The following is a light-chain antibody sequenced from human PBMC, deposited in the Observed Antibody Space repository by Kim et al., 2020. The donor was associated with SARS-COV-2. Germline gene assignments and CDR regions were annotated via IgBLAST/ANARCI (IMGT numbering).Light chain of an antibody. J-gene: IGLJ3*02. V-gene: IGLV8-61*01. CDR3: VLYLGSGIWV. Sequence: GGTVTLPFGLSPCPGSNKFLPSWHPHTPGQAPRTLLYKTNIRSSGVPDRFSGSILGNKAALTITGAQADDESDYYCVLYLGSGIWVIGGGTQLTVL. CDR1: PCPGSNKFL. CDR2: KTN.